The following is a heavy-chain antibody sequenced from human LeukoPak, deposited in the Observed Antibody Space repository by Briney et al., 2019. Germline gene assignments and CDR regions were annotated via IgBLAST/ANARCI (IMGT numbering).Heavy chain of an antibody. CDR3: ARHPYSSSPTPFGY. V-gene: IGHV3-7*03. D-gene: IGHD6-13*01. J-gene: IGHJ4*02. CDR2: IKQAGSEK. CDR1: GFTFSIYW. Sequence: PGGSLRLSCAASGFTFSIYWMSWVRQAPGKGLEWVANIKQAGSEKYYVDSVKGRFTISRDNAKNSLYLQMNSLRADDTAVYYCARHPYSSSPTPFGYWGQGTLVTVSS.